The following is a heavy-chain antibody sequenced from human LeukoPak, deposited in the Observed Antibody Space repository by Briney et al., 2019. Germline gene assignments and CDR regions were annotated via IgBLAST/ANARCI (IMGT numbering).Heavy chain of an antibody. Sequence: GGSLRLACAASELTFNSNWMHWVRQAPGKGLVWVSRINSDGSTTNYADSVKGRFTISRDNAKNALYLQMNSLRAEDTAVYYCTSYTSGWNWGQGTLVTVSS. J-gene: IGHJ4*02. V-gene: IGHV3-74*01. CDR1: ELTFNSNW. D-gene: IGHD6-19*01. CDR3: TSYTSGWN. CDR2: INSDGSTT.